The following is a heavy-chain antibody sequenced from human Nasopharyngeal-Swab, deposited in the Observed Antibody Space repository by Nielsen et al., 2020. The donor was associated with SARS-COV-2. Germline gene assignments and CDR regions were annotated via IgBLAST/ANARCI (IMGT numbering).Heavy chain of an antibody. V-gene: IGHV3-48*03. CDR3: ARPPSDYYDTSGFFGY. Sequence: GESLKISCAASGFTFSSYEMNWVRQAPGKGLEWVSYISSSGSTIYYADSVKGRFTISRDNAKNSLYLQMNSLRAEDTAVYYCARPPSDYYDTSGFFGYWGQGTLVTVSS. CDR2: ISSSGSTI. CDR1: GFTFSSYE. D-gene: IGHD3-22*01. J-gene: IGHJ4*02.